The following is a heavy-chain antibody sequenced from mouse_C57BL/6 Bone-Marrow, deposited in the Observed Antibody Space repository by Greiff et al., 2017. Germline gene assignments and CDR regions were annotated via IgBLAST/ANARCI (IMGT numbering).Heavy chain of an antibody. D-gene: IGHD1-1*01. Sequence: QVQLQQPGAELVRPGTSVKLSCKASGYTFTSYWMHWVKQRPGQGLEWIGVIEPSDSYTNYNQKFKGKATLTVDTSSSTAYMQLSSLTSEDAAVYYCARDYDGSSYVYWYFDVWGTGTTVTVSS. V-gene: IGHV1-59*01. J-gene: IGHJ1*03. CDR3: ARDYDGSSYVYWYFDV. CDR2: IEPSDSYT. CDR1: GYTFTSYW.